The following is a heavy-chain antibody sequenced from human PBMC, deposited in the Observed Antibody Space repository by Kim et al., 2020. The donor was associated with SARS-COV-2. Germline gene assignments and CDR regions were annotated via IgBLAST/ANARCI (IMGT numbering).Heavy chain of an antibody. V-gene: IGHV1-69*04. Sequence: SVKVSCKASGGTFSSYAISWVRQAPGQGLEWMGRIIPILGIANYAQKFQGRVTITADKSTSTAYMELSSLRSEDTAVYYCARGREEMATSDYWGQGTLVTVSS. J-gene: IGHJ4*02. D-gene: IGHD5-12*01. CDR1: GGTFSSYA. CDR3: ARGREEMATSDY. CDR2: IIPILGIA.